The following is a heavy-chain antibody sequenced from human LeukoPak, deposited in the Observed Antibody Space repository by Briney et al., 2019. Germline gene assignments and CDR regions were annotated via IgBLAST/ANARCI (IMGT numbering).Heavy chain of an antibody. CDR1: GGSNSSSSYY. J-gene: IGHJ4*02. CDR3: ANRYCSGGSCYFDY. Sequence: SETLSLTCTVSGGSNSSSSYYWGWIRQPPGKGLEWIGSFYYSGSTYYNPSLKSRVTISVDTPKNQFSLKLSSVTAADTAVYYCANRYCSGGSCYFDYWGQGTLVTVSS. D-gene: IGHD2-15*01. CDR2: FYYSGST. V-gene: IGHV4-39*01.